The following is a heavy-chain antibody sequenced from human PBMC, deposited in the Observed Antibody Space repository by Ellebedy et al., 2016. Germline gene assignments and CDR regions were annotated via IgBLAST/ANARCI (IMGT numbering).Heavy chain of an antibody. CDR3: ARDGSDSYGYRTVDY. J-gene: IGHJ4*02. D-gene: IGHD5-18*01. V-gene: IGHV1-8*01. Sequence: ASVKVSCXASGYTFTSYDINWVRQATGQGLEWMGWMNPNSGNTGYAQKFQGRVTMTTDTSTSTAYMELRSLRSDDTAVYYCARDGSDSYGYRTVDYWGQGTLVTVSS. CDR1: GYTFTSYD. CDR2: MNPNSGNT.